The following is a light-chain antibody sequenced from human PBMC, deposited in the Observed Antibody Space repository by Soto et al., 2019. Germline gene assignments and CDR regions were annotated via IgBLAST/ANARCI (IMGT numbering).Light chain of an antibody. Sequence: EMVLTQSPATLSVSPVEIATLSCRASQSVSSNLAWYQQKPGQAPRLLIYGASTRATGIPARFSGSGSGTEFTLTISRLEPEDFAVYYCQQYDNSPITFGQGTRLEI. CDR3: QQYDNSPIT. CDR2: GAS. V-gene: IGKV3D-15*02. CDR1: QSVSSN. J-gene: IGKJ5*01.